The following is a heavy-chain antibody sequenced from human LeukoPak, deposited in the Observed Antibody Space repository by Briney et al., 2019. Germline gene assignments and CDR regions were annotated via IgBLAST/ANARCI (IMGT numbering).Heavy chain of an antibody. J-gene: IGHJ4*02. Sequence: SETLSLTCAVYGGSFSGYYWSWIRQPPGKGLEWIGEINHSGSTNYNPSLKSRVTISVDTSKNQFSLKLSSVTAADTAVYYCARMVRGGGFDYWGQGTLVTVPS. V-gene: IGHV4-34*01. CDR3: ARMVRGGGFDY. CDR2: INHSGST. CDR1: GGSFSGYY. D-gene: IGHD3-10*01.